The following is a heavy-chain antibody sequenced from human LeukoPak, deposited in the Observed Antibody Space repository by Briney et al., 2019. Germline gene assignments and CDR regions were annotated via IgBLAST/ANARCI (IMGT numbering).Heavy chain of an antibody. D-gene: IGHD3-10*01. CDR3: ARDVVRGVIYYYYGMDV. CDR2: IWYDGSNK. V-gene: IGHV3-33*01. Sequence: GGSLRLSCAASGFTFSSYGMHWVRQAPGKGLEWVAVIWYDGSNKYYADSAKGRFTISRDNSKNTLYLQMNSLRAEDTAVYYCARDVVRGVIYYYYGMDVWGKGTTVTVSS. CDR1: GFTFSSYG. J-gene: IGHJ6*04.